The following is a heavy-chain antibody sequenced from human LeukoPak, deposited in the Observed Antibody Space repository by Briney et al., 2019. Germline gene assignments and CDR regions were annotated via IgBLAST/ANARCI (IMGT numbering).Heavy chain of an antibody. J-gene: IGHJ5*02. Sequence: ASVKVSCKASGYTFTGYYMHWVRQAPGQGLEWMGWINPNSGGTNYAQKFQGRVTMTRDMSTSTVYMELSSLRSEDTAVYYCARGLPTTYYYDSSGYPWGQGTLVTVSS. CDR2: INPNSGGT. D-gene: IGHD3-22*01. V-gene: IGHV1-2*02. CDR1: GYTFTGYY. CDR3: ARGLPTTYYYDSSGYP.